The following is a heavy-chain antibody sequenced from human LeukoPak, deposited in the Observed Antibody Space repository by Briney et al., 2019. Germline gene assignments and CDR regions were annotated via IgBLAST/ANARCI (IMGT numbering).Heavy chain of an antibody. J-gene: IGHJ5*02. V-gene: IGHV4-61*01. CDR3: ARQSADFWTDYAKNWFDP. D-gene: IGHD3/OR15-3a*01. Sequence: SETLSLTCSVSDDSVTRGNYYWTWQRQPPGKGLEGVGYVYSSGSTNYNPSLKSRVNISLDKSQKQFSLRLSSVTAADTAVYYCARQSADFWTDYAKNWFDPWGQGTLVTVPS. CDR2: VYSSGST. CDR1: DDSVTRGNYY.